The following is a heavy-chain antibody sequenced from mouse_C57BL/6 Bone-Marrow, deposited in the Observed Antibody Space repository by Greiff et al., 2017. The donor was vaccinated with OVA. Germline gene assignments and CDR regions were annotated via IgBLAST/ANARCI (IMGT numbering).Heavy chain of an antibody. J-gene: IGHJ3*01. V-gene: IGHV1-76*01. D-gene: IGHD2-3*01. Sequence: QVQLQQSGAELVRPGASVNLSCKASGYTFTDYYINWVRQRPGQGLEWIAMIYPGSGNTYYNEKFKGKATLTAEKSSITAHMQLSSLTSEDSAVYCCARLDDGYPGAWWGQGTLVTVSA. CDR2: IYPGSGNT. CDR3: ARLDDGYPGAW. CDR1: GYTFTDYY.